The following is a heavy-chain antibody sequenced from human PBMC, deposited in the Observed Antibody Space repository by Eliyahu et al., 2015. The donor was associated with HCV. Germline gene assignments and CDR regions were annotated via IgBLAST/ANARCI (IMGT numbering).Heavy chain of an antibody. V-gene: IGHV4-59*01. J-gene: IGHJ5*02. CDR3: ASGGGGIAVTGTGGWFDP. CDR1: GGSITXYY. D-gene: IGHD6-19*01. CDR2: IHYSGST. Sequence: QVQLQESGPGLVKPSETLSLTCTVXGGSITXYYWSWIRQPPGKGLEWIGXIHYSGSTNYXPSLKSRVTISIDTSKNQFSLNLTSVTAADTAIYYCASGGGGIAVTGTGGWFDPWGQGTLVTVSS.